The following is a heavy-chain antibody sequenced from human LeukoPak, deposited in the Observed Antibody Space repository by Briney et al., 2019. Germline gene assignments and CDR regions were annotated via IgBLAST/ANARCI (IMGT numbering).Heavy chain of an antibody. J-gene: IGHJ3*02. CDR3: ARKGDGAFDS. Sequence: PGGSLRLSCAASGFTFSSYDMHWVRQDTGKGLEWVSAIGTIGDTYYTGSVKGRFTISRENAKNSLYLQMNSLRAGDTAAYYCARKGDGAFDSWGQGTMVTVSS. CDR2: IGTIGDT. D-gene: IGHD3-16*01. V-gene: IGHV3-13*01. CDR1: GFTFSSYD.